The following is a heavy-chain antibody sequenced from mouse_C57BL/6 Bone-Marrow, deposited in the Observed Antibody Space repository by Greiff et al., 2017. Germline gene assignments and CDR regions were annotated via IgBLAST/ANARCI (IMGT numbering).Heavy chain of an antibody. CDR2: INPYNGGT. J-gene: IGHJ4*01. CDR1: GYTFTDYY. Sequence: VQLKESGPVLVKPGASVKMSCKASGYTFTDYYMNWVKQSHGKSLEWIGVINPYNGGTSYNQKFKGKATLTVDKSSSTAYMELNSLTSEDSAVSYCKTLYAMDYWGQGTSVTVSS. CDR3: KTLYAMDY. V-gene: IGHV1-19*01.